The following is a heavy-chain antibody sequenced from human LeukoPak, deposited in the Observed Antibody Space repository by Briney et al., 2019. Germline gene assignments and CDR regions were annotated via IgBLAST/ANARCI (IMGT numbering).Heavy chain of an antibody. Sequence: GGSLRLSCAVSGFIFSSSAMSWVRQAPGKGLEWVSAISGGGDDTSYADSARGRFTVSRDNSKNTLYLQMNSLRAEDTAVYYCAKDSRKSSGHFPYYYYYHYGLDVWGQGTTVTVSS. D-gene: IGHD3-22*01. CDR2: ISGGGDDT. V-gene: IGHV3-23*01. CDR3: AKDSRKSSGHFPYYYYYHYGLDV. CDR1: GFIFSSSA. J-gene: IGHJ6*02.